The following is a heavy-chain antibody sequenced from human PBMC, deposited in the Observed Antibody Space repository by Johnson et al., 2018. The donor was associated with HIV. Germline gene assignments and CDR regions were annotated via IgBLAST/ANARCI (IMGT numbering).Heavy chain of an antibody. Sequence: VQLVESGGGVVQPGRSLRLSCAASGFTFSSYAMHWVRQAPGKGLEWVAVISYDGSNKYYADFVKGRFTISRDNSKNTLYLQMNSLRAEDTAVYYCARLDHYPSSWYLTYAFDIWGQGTMVTVSS. CDR1: GFTFSSYA. CDR2: ISYDGSNK. D-gene: IGHD6-13*01. J-gene: IGHJ3*02. CDR3: ARLDHYPSSWYLTYAFDI. V-gene: IGHV3-30*04.